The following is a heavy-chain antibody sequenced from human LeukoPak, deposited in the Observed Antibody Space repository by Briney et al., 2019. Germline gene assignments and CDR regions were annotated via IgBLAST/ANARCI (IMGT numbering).Heavy chain of an antibody. CDR2: IYYSGST. D-gene: IGHD4-17*01. J-gene: IGHJ3*02. Sequence: SETLSLTFTVSGGSISSYYWSWIRQPPGKGQERIAYIYYSGSTNYNPSLKSRVTISVDTSKNQFSLKLSSVTAADTAVYYCAREDYGDDGDAFDIWGQGTMVTVSS. V-gene: IGHV4-59*01. CDR1: GGSISSYY. CDR3: AREDYGDDGDAFDI.